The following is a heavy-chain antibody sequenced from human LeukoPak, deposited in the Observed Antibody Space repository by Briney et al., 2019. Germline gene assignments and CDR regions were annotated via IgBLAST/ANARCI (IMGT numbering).Heavy chain of an antibody. D-gene: IGHD4-17*01. CDR1: GGSISSYY. CDR2: IYYSGST. J-gene: IGHJ5*02. Sequence: PSETLSLTCTVSGGSISSYYWSWIRQPPGKGLEWSGYIYYSGSTNYNPSLKSRVTISVDTSKNQFSLKLSSVTAADTAVYYCAREQMTTVTTRGDWFDPWGQGTLVTVSS. CDR3: AREQMTTVTTRGDWFDP. V-gene: IGHV4-59*01.